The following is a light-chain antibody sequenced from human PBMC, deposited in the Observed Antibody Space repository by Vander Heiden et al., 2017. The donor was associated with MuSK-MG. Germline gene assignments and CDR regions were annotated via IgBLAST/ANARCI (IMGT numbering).Light chain of an antibody. CDR1: SSDVGGYNY. V-gene: IGLV2-14*03. CDR3: SSYTSSSTLV. J-gene: IGLJ3*02. Sequence: QSALTHPATVSGSPGQSITISCTGTSSDVGGYNYVSWYQQPPGKAHNLMIYNVSNRPSGVSNRFSGYQSGNTASLTISGHQAEDEDDYCCSSYTSSSTLVFGGGTKLTVL. CDR2: NVS.